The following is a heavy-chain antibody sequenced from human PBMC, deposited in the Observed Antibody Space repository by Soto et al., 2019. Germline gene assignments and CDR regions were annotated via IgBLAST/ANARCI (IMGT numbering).Heavy chain of an antibody. D-gene: IGHD5-12*01. CDR3: ARQTQRWLQFDYFDY. V-gene: IGHV5-51*01. CDR2: IYPDDSDT. J-gene: IGHJ4*02. Sequence: GESLKISCEGSGYSFTSYWIAWVRQTPGKGLEWMGIIYPDDSDTRYSPSFQGQVIISADKSISTAYLQWSTLKASDTAMYYCARQTQRWLQFDYFDYWGQGTLVTVSS. CDR1: GYSFTSYW.